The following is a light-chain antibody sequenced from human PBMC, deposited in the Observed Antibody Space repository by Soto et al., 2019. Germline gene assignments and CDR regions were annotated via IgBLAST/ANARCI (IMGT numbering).Light chain of an antibody. CDR1: QSVSSSY. CDR3: HHYNSLPIT. Sequence: ENVLNQSLGTPSLYLGESATLSCRASQSVSSSYLAWYQQKPGQPPRLLIYGASSRATGIPDRFSGSGSWTYFTLTISRLEPEDCAVFYCHHYNSLPITFGHGTRLEIK. V-gene: IGKV3-20*01. J-gene: IGKJ5*01. CDR2: GAS.